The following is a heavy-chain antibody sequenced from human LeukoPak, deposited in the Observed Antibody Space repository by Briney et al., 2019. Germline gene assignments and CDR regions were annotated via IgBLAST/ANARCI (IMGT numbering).Heavy chain of an antibody. J-gene: IGHJ4*02. CDR2: IYSGGST. CDR1: GFTFSSNY. D-gene: IGHD6-13*01. V-gene: IGHV3-53*04. Sequence: GGSLRLSCAASGFTFSSNYMSWVRQAPGKGLEWVSVIYSGGSTYYADSVKGRFTISRHNSKNTLYLQMNSLRAEDTAVYYCARVSDGYSSSWYGLANWGQGTLVTVSS. CDR3: ARVSDGYSSSWYGLAN.